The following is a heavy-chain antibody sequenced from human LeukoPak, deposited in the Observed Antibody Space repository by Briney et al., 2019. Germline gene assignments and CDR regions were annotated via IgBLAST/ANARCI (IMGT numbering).Heavy chain of an antibody. CDR3: AKVLGGTGYFDY. CDR2: IWNDGSSK. J-gene: IGHJ4*02. Sequence: CLRLSCAASGFTFITYGMHWVRQAPGKVLERVAAIWNDGSSKHYGDSVKGRFTISRDNSKNTVYLQMNSLRVEDTAVYYCAKVLGGTGYFDYWGQGTLVTVSS. V-gene: IGHV3-33*06. CDR1: GFTFITYG. D-gene: IGHD3-16*01.